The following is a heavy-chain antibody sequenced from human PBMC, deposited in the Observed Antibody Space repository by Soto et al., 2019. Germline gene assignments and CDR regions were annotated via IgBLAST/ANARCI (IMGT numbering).Heavy chain of an antibody. CDR1: GFTFSDHY. CDR2: TRNKANSYTT. V-gene: IGHV3-72*01. Sequence: GGSLRLSCAASGFTFSDHYMDWVRQAPGKGLEWVGRTRNKANSYTTEYAASVKGRFTISRDDSKNSLYLQMNSLKTEDTAVYYCARAAIWFGEIDVWGKGTTVTVSS. J-gene: IGHJ6*04. CDR3: ARAAIWFGEIDV. D-gene: IGHD3-10*01.